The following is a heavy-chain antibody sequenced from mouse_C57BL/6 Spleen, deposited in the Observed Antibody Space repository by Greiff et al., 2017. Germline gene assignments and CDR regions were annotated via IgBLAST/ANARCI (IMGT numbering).Heavy chain of an antibody. J-gene: IGHJ1*03. D-gene: IGHD2-2*01. CDR1: GYTFTSYW. CDR2: IDPSDSYT. V-gene: IGHV1-50*01. CDR3: ARGDLVYWYFDV. Sequence: QVQLQQPGAELVKPGASVKLSCKASGYTFTSYWMQWVKQRPGQGLEWIGEIDPSDSYTNYNQKFKGKATLTVDTSSSTAYMQLSSLTSEDSAVYYWARGDLVYWYFDVWGTGTTVTVSS.